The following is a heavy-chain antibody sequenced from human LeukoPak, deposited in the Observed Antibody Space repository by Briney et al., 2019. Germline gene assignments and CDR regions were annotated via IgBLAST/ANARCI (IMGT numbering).Heavy chain of an antibody. Sequence: ATVKVSCKASGYTFTGYYMHWVRQAPGRGLDWMGWINPNSGGTNYAQKFQGRVTMTRDTSISTAYMELSRLRSDYTAVYYCARVRYEYSSSFSYFDYWGQGTLVTVSS. J-gene: IGHJ4*02. CDR3: ARVRYEYSSSFSYFDY. CDR2: INPNSGGT. D-gene: IGHD6-6*01. CDR1: GYTFTGYY. V-gene: IGHV1-2*02.